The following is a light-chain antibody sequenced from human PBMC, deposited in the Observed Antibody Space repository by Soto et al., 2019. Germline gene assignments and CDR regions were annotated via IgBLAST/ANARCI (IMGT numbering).Light chain of an antibody. CDR1: QSISSY. V-gene: IGKV1-39*01. J-gene: IGKJ4*01. CDR2: AAS. Sequence: DIQMTQSPSSLSASVGDRVTITCRARQSISSYLNWYQQQPGKAPKLLIYAASSLQSGVPSRVRGSGSGTDFTLTISSLQPEDFATYYCQQSYSTLQLTFGGGTKVEIK. CDR3: QQSYSTLQLT.